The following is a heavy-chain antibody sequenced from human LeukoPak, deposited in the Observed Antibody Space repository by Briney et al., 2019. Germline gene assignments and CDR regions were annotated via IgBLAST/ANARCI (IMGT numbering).Heavy chain of an antibody. CDR2: IKQDGSEK. CDR3: ARDQVIQRSYGMDV. V-gene: IGHV3-7*01. J-gene: IGHJ6*02. CDR1: GFTFSSYW. D-gene: IGHD5-18*01. Sequence: GGSLRLSCAASGFTFSSYWMSWVRQAPGKGLEWVVNIKQDGSEKYYVDSVKSRFTISRDNVENSLYLQINSLRAEDTAVYYCARDQVIQRSYGMDVWGQGTTVTVSS.